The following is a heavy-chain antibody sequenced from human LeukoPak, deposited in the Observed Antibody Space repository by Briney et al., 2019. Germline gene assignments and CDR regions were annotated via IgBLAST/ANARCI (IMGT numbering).Heavy chain of an antibody. V-gene: IGHV3-66*01. CDR1: GFTVSSNY. J-gene: IGHJ4*02. Sequence: GGSLRLSCAASGFTVSSNYMSWVRQAPGKGLEWVSVLYAAGSIYYADSVQDRFTISRDNSQNTLYLQMNSLRAEDTAVYYCARGRSYYYDSSGSFDFWGQGTLVTVSS. CDR3: ARGRSYYYDSSGSFDF. CDR2: LYAAGSI. D-gene: IGHD3-22*01.